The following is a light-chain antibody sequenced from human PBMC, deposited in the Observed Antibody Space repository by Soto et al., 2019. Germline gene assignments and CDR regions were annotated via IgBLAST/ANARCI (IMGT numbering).Light chain of an antibody. CDR3: QQRSNWPT. V-gene: IGKV3-15*01. CDR1: QSVGSN. Sequence: EIMMTQSPATLPVSPGQRVTLSCRASQSVGSNLAWYQQTPGQAPRLLIYGASTRATDVPARFSGSGSGTDFTLTISSLEPEDFAVYYCQQRSNWPTFGQGTRLEIK. J-gene: IGKJ5*01. CDR2: GAS.